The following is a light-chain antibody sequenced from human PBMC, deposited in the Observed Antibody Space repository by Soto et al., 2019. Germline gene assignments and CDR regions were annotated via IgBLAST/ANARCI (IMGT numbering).Light chain of an antibody. V-gene: IGKV3-20*01. CDR3: QQYGSSPQT. CDR1: QSVRSS. J-gene: IGKJ1*01. Sequence: EVVLTQSPATLSLAPGERAALSCRASQSVRSSLAWYQHKPGQAPRLLIYGASSRATGIPDRFSGSGSGTDFTLTISRLEPEDFAVYYCQQYGSSPQTFGQGTKVDIK. CDR2: GAS.